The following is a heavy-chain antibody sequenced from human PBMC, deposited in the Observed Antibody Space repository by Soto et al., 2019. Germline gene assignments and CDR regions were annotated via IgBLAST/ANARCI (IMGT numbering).Heavy chain of an antibody. Sequence: EVQLLESGGGLVQPGGSLRLSCAGSGFTFINYAMNWVRQVPGKGLEWVSSISGGRDAAFLPDSVRGRFTISRDNSKNTVTLHMNRLGVDDTAVYYCARKTLGSTSRPNYWYFDVWGRGTLVTVSS. V-gene: IGHV3-23*01. CDR1: GFTFINYA. D-gene: IGHD3-16*01. J-gene: IGHJ2*01. CDR2: ISGGRDAA. CDR3: ARKTLGSTSRPNYWYFDV.